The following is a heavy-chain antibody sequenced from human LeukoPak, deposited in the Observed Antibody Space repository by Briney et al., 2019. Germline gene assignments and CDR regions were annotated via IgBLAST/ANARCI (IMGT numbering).Heavy chain of an antibody. D-gene: IGHD5-12*01. V-gene: IGHV3-48*01. CDR2: ISSGSSTI. Sequence: GGSLRLSCAASGFTFSSYAMSWVRQAPGKGLEWISFISSGSSTIYDADSVKGRFTISRDNAKNSLSLQMNSLRAEDTAVYYCARDYDDGFDIWGQGTMVTVSS. J-gene: IGHJ3*02. CDR3: ARDYDDGFDI. CDR1: GFTFSSYA.